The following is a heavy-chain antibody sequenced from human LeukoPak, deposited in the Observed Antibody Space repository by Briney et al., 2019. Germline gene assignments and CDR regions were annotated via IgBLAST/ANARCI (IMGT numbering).Heavy chain of an antibody. CDR3: ARLYCRGGTCYFCVY. CDR1: GFTFSSYS. CDR2: IPTSSSYI. D-gene: IGHD2-15*01. Sequence: GGSMRLSCAASGFTFSSYSMKWVRQAPGKGLEWVSSIPTSSSYIYYADSVRGRFAISRDNAEKSLYLQMNSLRVEDTAVHYCARLYCRGGTCYFCVYWGQGTLVTVSS. J-gene: IGHJ4*02. V-gene: IGHV3-21*01.